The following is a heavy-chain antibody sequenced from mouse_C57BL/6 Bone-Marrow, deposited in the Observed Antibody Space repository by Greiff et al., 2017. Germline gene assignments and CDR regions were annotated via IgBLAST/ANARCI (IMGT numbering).Heavy chain of an antibody. Sequence: QVQLQQPGAELVRPGSSVKLSCKASGYTFTSYWMDWVKQRPGQGLEWIGNIYPSDSETHYNQKFKDKATLTVDKSSSTAYMQLSSLTSEDSAVYYCARWGYYGSSYLWLAYWGQGTLVTVSA. J-gene: IGHJ3*01. CDR3: ARWGYYGSSYLWLAY. D-gene: IGHD1-1*01. V-gene: IGHV1-61*01. CDR2: IYPSDSET. CDR1: GYTFTSYW.